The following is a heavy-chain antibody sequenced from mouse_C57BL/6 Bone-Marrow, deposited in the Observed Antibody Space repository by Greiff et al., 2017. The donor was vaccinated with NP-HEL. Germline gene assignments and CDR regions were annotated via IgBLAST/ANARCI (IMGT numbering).Heavy chain of an antibody. CDR2: IYPRSGNT. D-gene: IGHD2-3*01. J-gene: IGHJ2*01. CDR1: GYTFTSYG. CDR3: ARWGVYDGYYVVYFDY. V-gene: IGHV1-81*01. Sequence: VKLVESGAELARPGASVKLSCKASGYTFTSYGISWVKQRTGQGLEWIGEIYPRSGNTYYNEKFKGKATLTADKSSSTAYMELRSLTSEDSAVYFCARWGVYDGYYVVYFDYWGQGTTLTVSS.